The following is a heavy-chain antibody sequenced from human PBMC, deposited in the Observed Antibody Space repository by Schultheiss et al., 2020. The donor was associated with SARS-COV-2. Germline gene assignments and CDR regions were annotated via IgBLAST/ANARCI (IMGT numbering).Heavy chain of an antibody. Sequence: GGSLRLSCAASGFTFSSYAMSWVRQAPGKGLEWVSSISSSSSYIYYADSVKGRFTISRDNAKNSLYLQMNSLRAEDTAVYYCARERRSSSSTFDYWGQGTLVTVSS. CDR1: GFTFSSYA. V-gene: IGHV3-21*04. D-gene: IGHD6-6*01. CDR3: ARERRSSSSTFDY. CDR2: ISSSSSYI. J-gene: IGHJ4*02.